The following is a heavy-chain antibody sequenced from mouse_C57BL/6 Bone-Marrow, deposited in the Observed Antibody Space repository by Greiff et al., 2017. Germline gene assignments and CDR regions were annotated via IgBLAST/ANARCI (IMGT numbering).Heavy chain of an antibody. Sequence: EVHLVESGGGLVKPGGSLKLSCAASGFTFSSYAMSWVRQTLEKRLEWVATISDGGSYTYYPDNVKGRFTISRDNAKNNLYLQMSHLKSEDTAMYYCARDRANYFDYWGQGTTLTVSS. CDR3: ARDRANYFDY. V-gene: IGHV5-4*01. CDR1: GFTFSSYA. CDR2: ISDGGSYT. D-gene: IGHD3-3*01. J-gene: IGHJ2*01.